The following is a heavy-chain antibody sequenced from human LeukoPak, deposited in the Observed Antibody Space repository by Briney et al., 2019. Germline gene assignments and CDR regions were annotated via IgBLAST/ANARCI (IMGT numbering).Heavy chain of an antibody. CDR1: GFTFSSYS. CDR2: ISSSSSYI. J-gene: IGHJ5*02. D-gene: IGHD2-15*01. V-gene: IGHV3-21*01. CDR3: ARDRDWHLVVVAASSGWFDP. Sequence: GGSLRLSCAASGFTFSSYSMNWVRQAPGKGLEWVSSISSSSSYIYYADSVKGRFTTSRDNAKNSLYLQVNSLRAEDTAVYYCARDRDWHLVVVAASSGWFDPWGQGTLVTVSS.